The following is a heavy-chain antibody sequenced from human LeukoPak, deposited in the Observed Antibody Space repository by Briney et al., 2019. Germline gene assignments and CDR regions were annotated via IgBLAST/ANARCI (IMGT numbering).Heavy chain of an antibody. CDR1: GFTFSGYA. CDR2: ITGSGATT. V-gene: IGHV3-23*01. CDR3: AKGDCGGTCLLIDN. D-gene: IGHD2-15*01. J-gene: IGHJ4*02. Sequence: GGSLRLSCAASGFTFSGYAMSWVRQAPGKGLEWVSLITGSGATTYYADSVRGRFTVSRDNSKNTLYLQMNSLRAEDTAVNFCAKGDCGGTCLLIDNWGQGTLVTVSS.